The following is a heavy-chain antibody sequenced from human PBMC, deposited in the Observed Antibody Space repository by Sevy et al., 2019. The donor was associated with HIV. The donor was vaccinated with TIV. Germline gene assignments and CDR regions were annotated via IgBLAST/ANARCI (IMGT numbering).Heavy chain of an antibody. CDR2: ISSSFTNI. V-gene: IGHV3-48*03. CDR1: GFTFNIYE. D-gene: IGHD3-10*02. CDR3: TNYVHY. Sequence: GGSLRLSCVASGFTFNIYEMNWVRQAPGQGLEWLSYISSSFTNIYYADSVKGRFTNSRDNAKNSLYLQMNSLRAEDTAVYYCTNYVHYWGQGTLVTVSS. J-gene: IGHJ4*02.